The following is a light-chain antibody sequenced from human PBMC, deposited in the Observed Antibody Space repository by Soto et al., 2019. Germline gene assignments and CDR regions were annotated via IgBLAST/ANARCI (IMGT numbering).Light chain of an antibody. J-gene: IGKJ4*01. CDR1: QSVSNN. CDR3: HQYNTWSPLA. V-gene: IGKV3-15*01. Sequence: EIVMTQSPATLSVSPGERATLSCRASQSVSNNLAWYQQKPGQAPRLLIFGASTRATGIPARFSGSGSGTEFTLTIRSLQSEDFAVYYCHQYNTWSPLAFGGGTKVETK. CDR2: GAS.